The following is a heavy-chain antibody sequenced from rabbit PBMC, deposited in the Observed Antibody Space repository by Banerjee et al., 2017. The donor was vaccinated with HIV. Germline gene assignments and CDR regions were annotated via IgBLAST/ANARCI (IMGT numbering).Heavy chain of an antibody. CDR2: IFIGNSDT. J-gene: IGHJ6*01. D-gene: IGHD1-1*01. Sequence: QEQLEESGGGLVQPEGSLTLTCKASGFDFSSNAMCWVRQAPGKGLEWIGYIFIGNSDTHYASWAKGRFTISKTSSTTVTLQMTSLTAADTATYFCARDLTGVIGWNFGLWGQGTLVTV. CDR1: GFDFSSNA. CDR3: ARDLTGVIGWNFGL. V-gene: IGHV1S45*01.